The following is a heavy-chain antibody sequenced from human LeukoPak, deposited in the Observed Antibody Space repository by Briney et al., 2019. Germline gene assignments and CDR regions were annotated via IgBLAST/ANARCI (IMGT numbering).Heavy chain of an antibody. J-gene: IGHJ6*02. V-gene: IGHV3-30-3*01. CDR2: ISYDGSNK. D-gene: IGHD3-3*01. CDR3: ASSLYYDFWSGYYPYGMDV. Sequence: GGSLRLSCAASGFTFSSYAMHGVRQAPGKGLEWVAVISYDGSNKYYADSVKGRFTISRDNSKNTLYLQMNSLRAEDTAVYYCASSLYYDFWSGYYPYGMDVWGQGTTVTVSS. CDR1: GFTFSSYA.